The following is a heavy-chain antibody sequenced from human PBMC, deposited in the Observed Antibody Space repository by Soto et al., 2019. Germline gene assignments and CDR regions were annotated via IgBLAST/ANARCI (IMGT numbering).Heavy chain of an antibody. CDR2: INTGNGNT. V-gene: IGHV1-3*04. J-gene: IGHJ6*03. CDR1: GYTFTSYT. D-gene: IGHD3-10*01. CDR3: ARNYYGSGTYPDYYYYYMDV. Sequence: VASVKVSCKASGYTFTSYTLHWVRQAPGQRLEWMGWINTGNGNTKYSQKFQDRVTFTRDTSASTAYMELSSLRSEDTAVYYCARNYYGSGTYPDYYYYYMDVWGKGTTVTVSS.